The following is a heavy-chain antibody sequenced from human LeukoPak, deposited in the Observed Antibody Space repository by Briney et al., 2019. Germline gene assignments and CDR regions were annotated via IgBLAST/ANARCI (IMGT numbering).Heavy chain of an antibody. CDR2: IKQDGSEK. Sequence: PGGSLRLSCVASGFTFSSHWMHWVRQAPGKGPEWVANIKQDGSEKYYADPVQGRFTISRDNAKNSLYLQSNSLRVEDTAVYSCYAIVIGAWRQGTLVTVSS. D-gene: IGHD1-26*01. CDR3: YAIVIGA. V-gene: IGHV3-7*01. CDR1: GFTFSSHW. J-gene: IGHJ5*02.